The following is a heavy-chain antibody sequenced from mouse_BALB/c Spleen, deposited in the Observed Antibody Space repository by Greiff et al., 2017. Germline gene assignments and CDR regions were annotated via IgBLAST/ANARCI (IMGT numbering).Heavy chain of an antibody. D-gene: IGHD2-1*01. CDR1: GYSFTSYY. Sequence: VQLQQSGPELVKPGASVKISCKASGYSFTSYYIHWVKQRPGQGLEWIGWIFPGSGNTKYNEKFKGKATLTADTSSSTAYMQLSSLTSEDSAVYFCARSRGGYGNSWYFDVWGAGTTVTVSS. J-gene: IGHJ1*01. CDR3: ARSRGGYGNSWYFDV. V-gene: IGHV1-66*01. CDR2: IFPGSGNT.